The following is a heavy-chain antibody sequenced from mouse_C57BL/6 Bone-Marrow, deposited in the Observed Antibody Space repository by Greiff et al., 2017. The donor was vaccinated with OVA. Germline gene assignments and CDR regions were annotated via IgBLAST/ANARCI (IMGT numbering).Heavy chain of an antibody. CDR3: AGVALSRVFDV. Sequence: EVHLVESGPGLVKPSPSLSLTCSVTGYSITSGYYWNWIRQFPGNKLEWMGYISYDGSNNYNPSLKNRISITRDTSKNQFFLKLNSVTTEDTATYYCAGVALSRVFDVWGTGTTVTVSS. J-gene: IGHJ1*03. CDR1: GYSITSGYY. V-gene: IGHV3-6*01. CDR2: ISYDGSN.